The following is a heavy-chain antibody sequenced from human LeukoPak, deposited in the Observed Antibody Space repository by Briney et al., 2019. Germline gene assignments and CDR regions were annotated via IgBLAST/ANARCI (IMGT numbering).Heavy chain of an antibody. J-gene: IGHJ4*02. D-gene: IGHD3-10*01. V-gene: IGHV1-18*04. CDR2: ISAYNGNT. CDR3: ARDLTMVRGVPDGFDY. Sequence: ASVKVSCEASGYTFTSYGISWVRQAPGQGLEWMGWISAYNGNTNYAQKLQGRVTMTTDTSTSTAYMELSSLRSEDTAVYYCARDLTMVRGVPDGFDYWGQGTLVTVSS. CDR1: GYTFTSYG.